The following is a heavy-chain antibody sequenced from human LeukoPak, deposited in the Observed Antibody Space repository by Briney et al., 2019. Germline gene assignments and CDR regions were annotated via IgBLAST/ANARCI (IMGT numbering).Heavy chain of an antibody. D-gene: IGHD6-6*01. CDR1: GFTFSSYG. Sequence: QTGGSLRLSCAASGFTFSSYGMHWVRQAPGKGLEWVAFIRYDGSNKYYADSVKGRFTISRDNSKNTLYLQMNSLRAEDTAVYYCAKDGSIAARVYAFDIWGQGTMVTVSS. CDR2: IRYDGSNK. J-gene: IGHJ3*02. CDR3: AKDGSIAARVYAFDI. V-gene: IGHV3-30*02.